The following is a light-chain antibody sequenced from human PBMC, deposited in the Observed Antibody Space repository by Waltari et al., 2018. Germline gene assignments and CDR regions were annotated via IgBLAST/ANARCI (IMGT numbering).Light chain of an antibody. CDR1: QGIRNE. CDR2: AAS. V-gene: IGKV1-6*01. J-gene: IGKJ4*01. Sequence: AIQMTQSPSSLSASVGDRVTITCRASQGIRNELGWYQQKPGKAPKLLIYAASTLHSGVPSRFSGSGSGTDFTLTVSSLQADDFATYYCLQTLTTPLTFGGGTIVDIK. CDR3: LQTLTTPLT.